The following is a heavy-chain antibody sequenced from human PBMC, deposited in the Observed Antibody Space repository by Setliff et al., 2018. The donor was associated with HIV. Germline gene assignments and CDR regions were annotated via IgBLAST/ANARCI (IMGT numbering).Heavy chain of an antibody. CDR2: INHSGST. CDR1: GGSFSGYY. V-gene: IGHV4-34*01. CDR3: AGGPGTTSIDY. D-gene: IGHD1-26*01. Sequence: LSLTCAVYGGSFSGYYWSWIRQPPGKGLEWIGEINHSGSTNYNMSLWSRVTISLDASRNPFSLELISVTAADTAVYYCAGGPGTTSIDYWAQGTLVTVSS. J-gene: IGHJ4*02.